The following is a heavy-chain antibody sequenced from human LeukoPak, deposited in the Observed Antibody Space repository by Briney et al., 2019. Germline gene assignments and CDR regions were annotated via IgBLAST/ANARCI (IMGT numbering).Heavy chain of an antibody. CDR3: ARDHDLWSGYYSPTRGYFGY. D-gene: IGHD3-3*01. V-gene: IGHV3-30*02. J-gene: IGHJ4*02. CDR1: GFTFSGSG. Sequence: GGSLRLSCAASGFTFSGSGMHWIRQAPGKGLEWVTFIRYDGSNKYYTDSVKGRFTISRDNSKNTLYLQMDSLRAEDTAAYYCARDHDLWSGYYSPTRGYFGYWGQGTLVTVSS. CDR2: IRYDGSNK.